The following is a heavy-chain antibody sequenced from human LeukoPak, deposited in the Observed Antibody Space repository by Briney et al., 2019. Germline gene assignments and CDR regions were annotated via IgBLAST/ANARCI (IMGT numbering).Heavy chain of an antibody. CDR3: AREGGRGFDY. V-gene: IGHV4-59*01. J-gene: IGHJ4*02. Sequence: PSETLSLTCTVSGGSISSYYWSWVRQPPGKELEWIGYIYYSGSTNYNPSLKSRVTISVDTSKNQFSLTLSSVTAADTAVYYCAREGGRGFDYWGQGTLVTVSA. D-gene: IGHD1-26*01. CDR2: IYYSGST. CDR1: GGSISSYY.